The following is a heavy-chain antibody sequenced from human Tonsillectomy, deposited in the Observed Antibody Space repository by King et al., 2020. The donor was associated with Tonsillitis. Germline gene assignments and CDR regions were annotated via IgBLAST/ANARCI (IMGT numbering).Heavy chain of an antibody. CDR1: GYTFTNYD. CDR2: MNPNRRNT. J-gene: IGHJ4*02. Sequence: QLVQSGAEVKKPGASVKVSCKTSGYTFTNYDINWVRQAPGQGLQRVGWMNPNRRNTGYAQKFQGRVTMTWNTSITTDYMELCSMRSDDTAVFYCARSPTNYGGNSFYYGGQGTLVTVSS. CDR3: ARSPTNYGGNSFYY. D-gene: IGHD4-23*01. V-gene: IGHV1-8*01.